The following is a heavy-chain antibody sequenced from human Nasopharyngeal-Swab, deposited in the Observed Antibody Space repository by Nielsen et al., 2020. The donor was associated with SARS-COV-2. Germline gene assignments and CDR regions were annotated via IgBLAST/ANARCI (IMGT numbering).Heavy chain of an antibody. CDR3: AKEEVPNDY. CDR1: GFTFSNSA. V-gene: IGHV3-23*01. J-gene: IGHJ4*02. CDR2: ISISGATT. Sequence: GESLKISWSVSGFTFSNSALCWVRQAPGKGLEWVSAISISGATTFYADSVRGRFTISRDNDRNTVYLQMSSLTGEDTAIYYCAKEEVPNDYWGQGTLVTVPS. D-gene: IGHD4/OR15-4a*01.